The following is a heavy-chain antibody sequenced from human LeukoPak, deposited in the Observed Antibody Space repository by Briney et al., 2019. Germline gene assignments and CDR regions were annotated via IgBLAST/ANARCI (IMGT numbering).Heavy chain of an antibody. CDR3: AKRRGLELLYYYYMDV. CDR1: GFTFSSYA. CDR2: INSSGGST. Sequence: PGGSLRLSCAASGFTFSSYAMTWVRQAPGKGLEWVSSINSSGGSTYYADSVRGRFTISRDNSKNTLFLQMNSLRAEDTAVYYCAKRRGLELLYYYYMDVWGKGTTVTVSS. J-gene: IGHJ6*03. D-gene: IGHD1-7*01. V-gene: IGHV3-23*01.